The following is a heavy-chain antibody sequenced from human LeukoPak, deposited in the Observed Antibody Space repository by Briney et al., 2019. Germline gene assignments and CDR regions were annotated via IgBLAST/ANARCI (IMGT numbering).Heavy chain of an antibody. CDR2: ISWNSGSI. Sequence: GGSLRLSCAASGFTFDDYAMHWVRQAPGKGLEWVSGISWNSGSIGYADSVKGRFTISRDNARNSLYLQMNSLRAEDTALYYCAKDLSGGNPFDYWGQGTLVTVSS. CDR1: GFTFDDYA. J-gene: IGHJ4*02. V-gene: IGHV3-9*01. CDR3: AKDLSGGNPFDY. D-gene: IGHD4-23*01.